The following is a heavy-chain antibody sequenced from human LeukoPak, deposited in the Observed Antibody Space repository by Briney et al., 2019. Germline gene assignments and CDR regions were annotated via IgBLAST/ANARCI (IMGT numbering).Heavy chain of an antibody. CDR3: ARGPSDDSSGYYPTY. CDR1: GGSFSGYY. Sequence: SETLSLTCAVYGGSFSGYYWSWIRQPPGKGLELNGEINHSGSTNYNPSLKSRVTISVDTSKIQFSLKLSSVTAADTAVYYCARGPSDDSSGYYPTYWGQGTLVTVSS. D-gene: IGHD3-22*01. CDR2: INHSGST. V-gene: IGHV4-34*01. J-gene: IGHJ4*02.